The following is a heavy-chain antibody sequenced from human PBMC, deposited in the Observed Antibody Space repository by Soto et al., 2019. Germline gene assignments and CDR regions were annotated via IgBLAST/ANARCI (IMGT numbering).Heavy chain of an antibody. V-gene: IGHV4-39*01. D-gene: IGHD3-3*01. CDR1: GGSISSRRHY. CDR2: SFYRGST. CDR3: ATADGFGVVTPFFEY. Sequence: QLPLQESGPGLVKPSETLSLTCTVSGGSISSRRHYWGWIRQSPGKHLEWIGSSFYRGSTHYNPSLKTRDTISVYTSKNQVSLKLYSVTAADTAVYYCATADGFGVVTPFFEYWGQGILVTVS. J-gene: IGHJ4*02.